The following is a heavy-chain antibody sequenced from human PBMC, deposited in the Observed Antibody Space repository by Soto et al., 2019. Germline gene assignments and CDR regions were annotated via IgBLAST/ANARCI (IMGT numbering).Heavy chain of an antibody. V-gene: IGHV4-59*01. CDR2: IYYSGST. J-gene: IGHJ6*02. CDR3: ARDFIVVVPAAQDYYYYGMDV. Sequence: PSETLSLTCTVSGGSISSYYWSWIRQPPGKGLEWIGYIYYSGSTNYNPSLKSRVTISVDTSKNQFSLMLSSVTAADTAVYYCARDFIVVVPAAQDYYYYGMDVWGQGTTVTVSS. CDR1: GGSISSYY. D-gene: IGHD2-2*01.